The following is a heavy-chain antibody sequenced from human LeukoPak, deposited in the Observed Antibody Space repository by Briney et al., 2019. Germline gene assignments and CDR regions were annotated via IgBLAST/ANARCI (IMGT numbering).Heavy chain of an antibody. CDR2: ISGSGGST. CDR3: VRGVSISSSWYNDI. J-gene: IGHJ3*02. CDR1: GFTFSSYA. Sequence: GGSLRLSCAASGFTFSSYAMSWVRQAPGKGLEWVSAISGSGGSTYYADSVKGRFTISRDNSKNTLYLQMNSLRAEDTAVYYCVRGVSISSSWYNDIWGQGTMVTVSS. D-gene: IGHD6-13*01. V-gene: IGHV3-23*01.